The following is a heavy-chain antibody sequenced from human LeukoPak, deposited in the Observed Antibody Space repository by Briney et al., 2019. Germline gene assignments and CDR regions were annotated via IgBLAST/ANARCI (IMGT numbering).Heavy chain of an antibody. Sequence: SETLSLTCAVYGGSFSGYYWSWIRQPPGKGLEWIGEINHSGSTNYNPSLKSRVTISVDTSKNQFSLKLSSVTAADTAVYYCARAEITMIVGGRYFDYWGQGTLVTVSS. V-gene: IGHV4-34*01. CDR2: INHSGST. D-gene: IGHD3-22*01. CDR3: ARAEITMIVGGRYFDY. J-gene: IGHJ4*02. CDR1: GGSFSGYY.